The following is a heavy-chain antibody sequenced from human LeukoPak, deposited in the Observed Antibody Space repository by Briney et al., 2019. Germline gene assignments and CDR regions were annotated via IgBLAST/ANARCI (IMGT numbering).Heavy chain of an antibody. V-gene: IGHV3-66*01. CDR3: ARAAGSPGGLFDY. CDR1: GFTVSSNY. J-gene: IGHJ4*02. D-gene: IGHD3-10*01. Sequence: PGGSLRLSCAASGFTVSSNYMSWVRQAPGKGLEWASVIYSGGSTYYADSVKGRFTISRDNSKNTLYLQMNSLRAEDTAVYYCARAAGSPGGLFDYWGQGTLVTVSS. CDR2: IYSGGST.